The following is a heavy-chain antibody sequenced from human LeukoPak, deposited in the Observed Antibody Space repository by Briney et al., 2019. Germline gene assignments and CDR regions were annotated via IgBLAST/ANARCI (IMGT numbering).Heavy chain of an antibody. CDR3: ARDYSSAWWFDF. V-gene: IGHV1-69*04. CDR1: GGTFSSYT. Sequence: GASVKVSRKASGGTFSSYTISWVRQAPGQGLEWMGRIIPILGIANYAQKFQGRVTTTADKSTSTAYMELSSLRSEDTAVYYCARDYSSAWWFDFWGQGTLVTVSS. J-gene: IGHJ4*02. CDR2: IIPILGIA. D-gene: IGHD6-19*01.